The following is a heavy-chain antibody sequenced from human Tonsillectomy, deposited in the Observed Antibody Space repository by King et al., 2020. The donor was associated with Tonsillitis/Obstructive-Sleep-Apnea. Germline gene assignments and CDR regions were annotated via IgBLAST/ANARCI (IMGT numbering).Heavy chain of an antibody. D-gene: IGHD2-8*01. CDR1: GGSISSYY. J-gene: IGHJ3*02. CDR3: ARDMVLEAGGDAFDI. Sequence: LQLQESGPGLVKPSETLSLTCTVSGGSISSYYWSWIRQPPGKGLEWIGYIYYSGSTNYSPSLKSRVTMSVDTSKNQFSLNLSSVTPADTAVYYCARDMVLEAGGDAFDIWGQGTMVTVSS. CDR2: IYYSGST. V-gene: IGHV4-59*01.